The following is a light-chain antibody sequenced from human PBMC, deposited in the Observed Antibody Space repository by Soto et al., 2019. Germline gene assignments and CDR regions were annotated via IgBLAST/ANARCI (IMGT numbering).Light chain of an antibody. Sequence: DIQMTQSPPSLSASVGDRVTITCRASQGIGKDLGWYQQKPGKAPKRLIHDASSLESGVPSSFSSRGSGTEFTLTISNLQPEDLATYYCLPHNSLLTFGGGTQVDIK. CDR2: DAS. CDR1: QGIGKD. V-gene: IGKV1-17*02. J-gene: IGKJ4*01. CDR3: LPHNSLLT.